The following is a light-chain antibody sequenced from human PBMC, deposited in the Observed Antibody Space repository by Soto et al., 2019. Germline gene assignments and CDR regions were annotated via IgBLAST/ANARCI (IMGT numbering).Light chain of an antibody. CDR2: KAS. J-gene: IGKJ1*01. CDR1: QTISTW. V-gene: IGKV1-5*03. Sequence: DIQVTQSPPTLSASVGDRVTITCRASQTISTWMAWYQQKPGNAPKLLIYKASTLKSGVPSRFSGSGSGTDFTLAISSLQPEDSATYYCLQDINYPWTFGQGTKVDNK. CDR3: LQDINYPWT.